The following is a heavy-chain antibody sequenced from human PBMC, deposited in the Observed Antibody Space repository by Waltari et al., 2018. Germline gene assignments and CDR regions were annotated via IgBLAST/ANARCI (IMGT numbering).Heavy chain of an antibody. Sequence: QVQLQQWGAGLLKPSETLSLTCAVYGGSFSGYYWSWIRQPPGKGPEWIGEINPSGSTNYNPSLKSRVTISVDTSKNQFSLKLSSVTAADTAVYYCARGKGVYYYDSSGYYYRGAFDYWGQGTLVTVSS. V-gene: IGHV4-34*01. D-gene: IGHD3-22*01. CDR1: GGSFSGYY. CDR3: ARGKGVYYYDSSGYYYRGAFDY. CDR2: INPSGST. J-gene: IGHJ4*02.